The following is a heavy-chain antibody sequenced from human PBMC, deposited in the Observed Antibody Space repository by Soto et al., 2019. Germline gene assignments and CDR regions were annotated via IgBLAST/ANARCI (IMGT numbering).Heavy chain of an antibody. J-gene: IGHJ4*02. CDR1: GGGNLRDYR. D-gene: IGHD1-1*01. V-gene: IGHV1-69*01. CDR3: ARGGEVYKVGAVY. CDR2: IIPKLSSA. Sequence: QVQLVQSGAEVKETGSSVKVSCKASGGGNLRDYRTTWVRRAPGQGLEWMGGIIPKLSSANYAQKLQGRVTNTASESTNCVYMGLRSLRSDDTAGYYCARGGEVYKVGAVYWGEGTPVTVSS.